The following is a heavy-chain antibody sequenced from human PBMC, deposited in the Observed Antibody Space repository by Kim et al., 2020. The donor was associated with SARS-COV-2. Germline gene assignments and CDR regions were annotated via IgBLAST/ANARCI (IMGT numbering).Heavy chain of an antibody. Sequence: GGSLRLSCAASGFTFSSYAMSWVRQAPGKGLEWVSAISGSGGSTYYADSVKGRFTIPRDNSKNTLYLQMNSLRAEDTAVYYCAKAPRPPTFGVGQFLAKRRGPGSGGPPPATWGQGTLVTVSS. CDR3: AKAPRPPTFGVGQFLAKRRGPGSGGPPPAT. V-gene: IGHV3-23*01. CDR2: ISGSGGST. J-gene: IGHJ5*02. D-gene: IGHD3-10*02. CDR1: GFTFSSYA.